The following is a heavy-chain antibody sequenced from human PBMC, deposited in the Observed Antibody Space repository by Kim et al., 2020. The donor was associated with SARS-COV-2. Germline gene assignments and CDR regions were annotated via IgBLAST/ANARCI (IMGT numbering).Heavy chain of an antibody. D-gene: IGHD4-17*01. CDR2: LSGNGGTT. CDR1: GFTFSSYA. V-gene: IGHV3-23*01. J-gene: IGHJ4*02. Sequence: GGSLRLSCVASGFTFSSYAMSWVRQAPGKGLEWVSALSGNGGTTYYSDSVKGRFTISRDSSKNTLFLQMNTLRAEDTAVYYCAKVGYGGYVGRDYFDSWGQGTLVTVSS. CDR3: AKVGYGGYVGRDYFDS.